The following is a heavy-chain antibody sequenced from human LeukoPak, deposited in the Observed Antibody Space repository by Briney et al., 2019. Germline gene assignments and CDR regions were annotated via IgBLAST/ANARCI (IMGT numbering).Heavy chain of an antibody. J-gene: IGHJ6*02. V-gene: IGHV4-34*01. CDR3: ATRTYSGSYHGYYYGMDV. CDR2: INHSGST. D-gene: IGHD1-26*01. CDR1: GGSFSGYY. Sequence: PSETLSLTCAVYGGSFSGYYWSWIRQPPGKGLEWIGEINHSGSTNYNPSLKSRVTISVDTSKNQFSLKLSSVTAADTAVYYCATRTYSGSYHGYYYGMDVWGQGTTVTVSS.